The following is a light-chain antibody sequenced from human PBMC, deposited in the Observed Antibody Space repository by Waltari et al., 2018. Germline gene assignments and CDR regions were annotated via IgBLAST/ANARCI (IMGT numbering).Light chain of an antibody. CDR2: GAS. Sequence: EVVLTQSPDTLSLSPGERATLSCRASQSLTKRYLAWYQQKPGRAPRLLIYGASSRAAGIPDRFSGSGSGTDFTLTICRLEPEDFAVYYCQQYGSSVLYTFGQGTKLEIK. CDR3: QQYGSSVLYT. J-gene: IGKJ2*01. V-gene: IGKV3-20*01. CDR1: QSLTKRY.